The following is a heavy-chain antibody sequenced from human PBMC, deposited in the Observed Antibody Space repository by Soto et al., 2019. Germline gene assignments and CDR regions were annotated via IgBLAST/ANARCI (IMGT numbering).Heavy chain of an antibody. CDR1: GFTFSSYA. V-gene: IGHV3-23*01. D-gene: IGHD1-26*01. J-gene: IGHJ3*02. CDR3: AKPHLGSYGAFDI. CDR2: ISGSGGST. Sequence: GGSLRLSCAASGFTFSSYAMSWVRQAPGKGLEWVSAISGSGGSTYYADSVKGRFTISRDNSKNTLYLQMISLRAEDTAVYYCAKPHLGSYGAFDIWGQGTMVTVSS.